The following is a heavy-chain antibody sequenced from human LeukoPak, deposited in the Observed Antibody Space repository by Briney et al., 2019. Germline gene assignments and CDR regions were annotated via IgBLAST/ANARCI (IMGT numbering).Heavy chain of an antibody. J-gene: IGHJ3*02. D-gene: IGHD3-22*01. Sequence: SETLSLTCTVSGGSISSSSYYWGWIRQPPGKGLEWIGSIYYSGSTYYNPSLKSRVTISVDTSKNQFSLKLSSVTAADTAVYYCARYDSINDAFDIWGQGTMVTVSS. CDR2: IYYSGST. CDR1: GGSISSSSYY. CDR3: ARYDSINDAFDI. V-gene: IGHV4-39*07.